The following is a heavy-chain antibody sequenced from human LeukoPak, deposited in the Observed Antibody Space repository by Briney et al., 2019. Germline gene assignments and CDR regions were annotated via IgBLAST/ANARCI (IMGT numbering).Heavy chain of an antibody. CDR3: ARGVVRGALRFDT. Sequence: TGSAPTLVKPTQALTLTCTFSGFSLSTRGESLGWIRQPPAKALEWLALIYWDDDKRYSPSLRSRLTITKDTSENQVVLTMTNMDPVDTATYYCARGVVRGALRFDTWGEGTLVTVSS. CDR2: IYWDDDK. D-gene: IGHD3-10*01. V-gene: IGHV2-5*02. J-gene: IGHJ4*02. CDR1: GFSLSTRGES.